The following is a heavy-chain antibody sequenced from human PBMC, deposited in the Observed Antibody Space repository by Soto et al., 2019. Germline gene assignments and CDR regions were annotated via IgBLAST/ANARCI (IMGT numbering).Heavy chain of an antibody. CDR1: GFTFSSYA. D-gene: IGHD6-19*01. V-gene: IGHV3-30-3*01. J-gene: IGHJ4*02. CDR2: ISYDGSNK. Sequence: QVQLVESGGGVVQPGRSQRLSCAASGFTFSSYAMHWVRQAPGKGLEWVAVISYDGSNKYYADSVKGRFTISRDNSKNTLYLQMNSLRAEDTAVYYCARETTGYSSGWYLSRFDYWGQGTLVTVSS. CDR3: ARETTGYSSGWYLSRFDY.